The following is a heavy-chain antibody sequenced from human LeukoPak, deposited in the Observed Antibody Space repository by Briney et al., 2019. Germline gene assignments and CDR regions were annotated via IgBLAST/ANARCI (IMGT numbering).Heavy chain of an antibody. D-gene: IGHD6-19*01. CDR3: ARGLASSGWYVDP. V-gene: IGHV1-8*02. Sequence: ASVKVSCKASGGTFSSYAISWVRQAPGQGLEWMGWINPNSGGTNYAQKFQGRVTMTRDMSTSTVYMELSSLRSEDTAVYYCARGLASSGWYVDPWGQGTLVTVSS. CDR1: GGTFSSYA. J-gene: IGHJ5*02. CDR2: INPNSGGT.